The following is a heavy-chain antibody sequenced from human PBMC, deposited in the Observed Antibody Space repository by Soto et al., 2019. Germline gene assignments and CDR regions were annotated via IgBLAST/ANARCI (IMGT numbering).Heavy chain of an antibody. CDR3: AQESTPAY. Sequence: HPGGSLRLSCVASGFTFSNYAMSWVRQAPGKGLEWISFISVRGGTYHADSVKGRFTISRDDSKNTVYLQMNSLRDDDTAVYYCAQESTPAYWGKGTLVTVST. CDR2: ISVRGGT. CDR1: GFTFSNYA. J-gene: IGHJ4*02. V-gene: IGHV3-23*01.